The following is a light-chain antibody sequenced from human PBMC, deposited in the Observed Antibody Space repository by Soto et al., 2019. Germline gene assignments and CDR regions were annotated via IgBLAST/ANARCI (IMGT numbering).Light chain of an antibody. J-gene: IGKJ1*01. CDR1: QDVRDD. CDR3: QQYSSYPLT. V-gene: IGKV1-17*01. Sequence: DIQMTQSPSSLSASVGDRVTITCRASQDVRDDLGWYQQTPGKAPERLIYEASTLHRGVPSRVSGSGSGTEFTLTISSLEPEDFAPYYCQQYSSYPLTFGQGTNVEIK. CDR2: EAS.